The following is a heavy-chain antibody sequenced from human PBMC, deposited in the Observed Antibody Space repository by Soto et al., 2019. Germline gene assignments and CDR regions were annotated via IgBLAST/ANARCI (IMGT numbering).Heavy chain of an antibody. D-gene: IGHD2-15*01. J-gene: IGHJ6*03. CDR3: ARVGYCSGGSCYISYYYMDV. Sequence: QVQLQESGPGLVKPSETLSLTCTVSGGSISSYYWSWIRQPPGKGLEWIGYIYYSGSTNYNPSLKSRVTISVDTSKNQFSLKLSSVTAADTAVYYCARVGYCSGGSCYISYYYMDVWGKGTTVTVSS. V-gene: IGHV4-59*01. CDR2: IYYSGST. CDR1: GGSISSYY.